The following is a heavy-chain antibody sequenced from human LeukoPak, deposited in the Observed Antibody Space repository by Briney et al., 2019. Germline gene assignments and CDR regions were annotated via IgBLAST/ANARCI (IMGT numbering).Heavy chain of an antibody. V-gene: IGHV3-23*01. CDR2: ISRSGGST. CDR3: AKDQRYDFWSGQNAFDI. CDR1: GFTFSSYA. D-gene: IGHD3-3*01. J-gene: IGHJ3*02. Sequence: GGSLTLSCAASGFTFSSYAMSWVRQPPGKGLEWVSAISRSGGSTYYADPVKGRFTISRDNSKNTLYLQMNSLRAEDTAVCYCAKDQRYDFWSGQNAFDIWGQGTMVTVSS.